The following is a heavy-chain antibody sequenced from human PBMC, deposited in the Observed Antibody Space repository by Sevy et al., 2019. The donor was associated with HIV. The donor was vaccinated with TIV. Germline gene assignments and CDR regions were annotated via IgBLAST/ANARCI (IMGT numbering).Heavy chain of an antibody. CDR2: ISSSSSTI. V-gene: IGHV3-48*02. CDR3: AREPPRSDYGPSYYYYGMDV. D-gene: IGHD4-17*01. CDR1: GFTFSSYS. Sequence: HGGSLRLSCAASGFTFSSYSMNWVRQAPGKGLEWVSYISSSSSTIYYADSVKGRFTISRDNAKNSLYLQMNSLRDEDTAVYYCAREPPRSDYGPSYYYYGMDVWGQGTTVTVSS. J-gene: IGHJ6*02.